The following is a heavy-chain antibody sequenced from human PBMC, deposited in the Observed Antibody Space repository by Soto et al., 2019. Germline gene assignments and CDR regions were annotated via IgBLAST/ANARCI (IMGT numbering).Heavy chain of an antibody. Sequence: EVQLLESGGGLVQPGGSLRLSYAASGFTFSSYAMSWVRQAPGKGLEWVSRINSDGSSTSYADSVKGRFTISRDNAKNTLYLQMNSLRAEDTAVYYCARDESARYYFDYWGQGTLVTVSS. V-gene: IGHV3-74*01. J-gene: IGHJ4*02. CDR1: GFTFSSYA. CDR2: INSDGSST. CDR3: ARDESARYYFDY. D-gene: IGHD6-6*01.